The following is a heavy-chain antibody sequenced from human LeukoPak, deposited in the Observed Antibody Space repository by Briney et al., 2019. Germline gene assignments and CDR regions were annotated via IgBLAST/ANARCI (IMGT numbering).Heavy chain of an antibody. Sequence: SETLSLTCHVSGGSISSGGYYWSWIRQHPGKGLEWIGYIYYSGSTYYNPSLKSRLTISVDTSKNQFSLKLSSVTAADTAVYYCARTTVVAKYFDYWGQGTLVTVSS. D-gene: IGHD4-23*01. CDR2: IYYSGST. J-gene: IGHJ4*02. CDR1: GGSISSGGYY. CDR3: ARTTVVAKYFDY. V-gene: IGHV4-31*03.